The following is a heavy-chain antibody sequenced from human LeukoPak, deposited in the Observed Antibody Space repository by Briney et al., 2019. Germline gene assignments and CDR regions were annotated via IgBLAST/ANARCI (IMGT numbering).Heavy chain of an antibody. V-gene: IGHV3-21*01. CDR3: ARCHIPYCTNGVCPRGDYYYMDV. Sequence: GGSLRLSCAASGFTFSSYSMNWVRQAPGKGLEWVSSISSSSSYIYYADSVKGRFTISRDNAKNSLYLQMNSLRAEDTAVYYCARCHIPYCTNGVCPRGDYYYMDVWGKGTTVTVSS. CDR2: ISSSSSYI. CDR1: GFTFSSYS. D-gene: IGHD2-8*01. J-gene: IGHJ6*03.